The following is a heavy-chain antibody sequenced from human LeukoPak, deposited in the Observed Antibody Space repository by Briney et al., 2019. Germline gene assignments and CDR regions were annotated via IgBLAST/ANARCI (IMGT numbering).Heavy chain of an antibody. Sequence: PSETLSLTCTVSGGSISSYYWSWIRQPPGKGLEWIGYNYTSGSTNYNPSLKSRVTISVDTSKNQFSLKLSSVTAADTAVYYCARLDYDYVWGSYPWGRQYNWFDPWGQGTLVTVSS. V-gene: IGHV4-4*09. CDR1: GGSISSYY. J-gene: IGHJ5*02. D-gene: IGHD3-16*01. CDR3: ARLDYDYVWGSYPWGRQYNWFDP. CDR2: NYTSGST.